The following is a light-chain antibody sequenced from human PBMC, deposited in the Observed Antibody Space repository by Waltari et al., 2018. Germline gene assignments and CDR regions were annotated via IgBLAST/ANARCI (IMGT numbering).Light chain of an antibody. Sequence: QSALTQPASVSGSPGQSITISCPGTSSDVGGYNYVSWYQQHPGKAPKLMIYEVSNRPSGVSNRFSGSKSGNTASLTISGLQAEDEADYYCISYTSSSTRVFGTGTKVTVL. V-gene: IGLV2-14*01. CDR3: ISYTSSSTRV. CDR2: EVS. J-gene: IGLJ1*01. CDR1: SSDVGGYNY.